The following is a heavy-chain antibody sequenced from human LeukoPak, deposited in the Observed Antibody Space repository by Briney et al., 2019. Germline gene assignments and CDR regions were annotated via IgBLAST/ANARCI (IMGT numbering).Heavy chain of an antibody. J-gene: IGHJ4*02. Sequence: PSETLSLTCTVSGGSISSRGYSWSWIRQPPGKGLEWIGYIYHSGNTYYNPSLKSRVTISVDRSKNQFSLKLSSVTAADTAMYYCASGSGSSFDYVDYWGQGTLVTVSS. V-gene: IGHV4-30-2*01. CDR2: IYHSGNT. D-gene: IGHD3-22*01. CDR3: ASGSGSSFDYVDY. CDR1: GGSISSRGYS.